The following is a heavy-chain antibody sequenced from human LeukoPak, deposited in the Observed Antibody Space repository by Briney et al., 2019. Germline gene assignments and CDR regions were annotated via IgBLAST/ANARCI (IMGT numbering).Heavy chain of an antibody. CDR1: GFTFYNFA. J-gene: IGHJ4*02. CDR3: AKDPNYGGSLPGY. V-gene: IGHV3-23*01. D-gene: IGHD4-23*01. CDR2: ITGRDDGTT. Sequence: PGGSLRLSCPASGFTFYNFAMGWVRQAPGKGLEWVSAITGRDDGTTYYADSVKGRFTISRDNSKNILYLQMNSLRVEDTAIYYCAKDPNYGGSLPGYWGQGTLVTVSS.